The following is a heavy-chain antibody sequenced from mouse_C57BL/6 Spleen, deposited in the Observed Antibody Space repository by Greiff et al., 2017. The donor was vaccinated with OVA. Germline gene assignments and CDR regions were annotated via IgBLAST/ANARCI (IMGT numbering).Heavy chain of an antibody. CDR3: ARGDYDRGYYFDY. CDR2: IDPSDSYT. V-gene: IGHV1-69*01. Sequence: VQLQQPGAELVMPGASVKLSCKASGYTFTSYWMHWVKQRPGQGLEWIGEIDPSDSYTNYNQKFKGKSTLTVDKSSSTAYMQLSSLTSEDSAVYYCARGDYDRGYYFDYWGQGTTLTVSS. J-gene: IGHJ2*01. CDR1: GYTFTSYW. D-gene: IGHD2-4*01.